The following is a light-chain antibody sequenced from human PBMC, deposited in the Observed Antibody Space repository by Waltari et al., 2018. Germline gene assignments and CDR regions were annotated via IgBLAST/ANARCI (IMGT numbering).Light chain of an antibody. CDR1: SSDVGFYNY. CDR2: DVF. Sequence: QSALTQPASVSGSPGQSITISCTGTSSDVGFYNYVSWYQQHPGKAPKLIIYDVFERPSGVSNRFSGSKSGNRASLTISGLLAEDEADYYCNSYTGSSSWVFGGGTKLTVL. CDR3: NSYTGSSSWV. V-gene: IGLV2-14*01. J-gene: IGLJ3*02.